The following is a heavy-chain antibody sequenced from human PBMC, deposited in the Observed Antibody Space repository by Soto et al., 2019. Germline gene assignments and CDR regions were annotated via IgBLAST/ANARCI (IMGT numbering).Heavy chain of an antibody. Sequence: GGSLRLSCAASGFTFSNAWMSWVRQAPGKGLEWVGRIKSKTDGGTTDYAAPVKGRFTISRDDSKNTLYLQMNSLKTEDTAVYYCTTGAYDLDAFDIWGQGTMVTVSS. CDR2: IKSKTDGGTT. CDR3: TTGAYDLDAFDI. V-gene: IGHV3-15*01. J-gene: IGHJ3*02. CDR1: GFTFSNAW. D-gene: IGHD3-3*01.